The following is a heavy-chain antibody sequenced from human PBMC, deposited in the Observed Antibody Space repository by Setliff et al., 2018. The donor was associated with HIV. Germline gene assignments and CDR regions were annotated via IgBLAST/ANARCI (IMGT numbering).Heavy chain of an antibody. D-gene: IGHD2-21*02. CDR3: TRDLWGDDYYYNNMDV. CDR2: MCHGGNNN. Sequence: SETLSLTCGVSGYSISSDYCWGWIRQPPGKGLEWIGNMCHGGNNNYYNPSLKSRVTISVDTSKNQFSLKVTSVTAADTAVYYCTRDLWGDDYYYNNMDVWGKGTTVTVSS. J-gene: IGHJ6*03. CDR1: GYSISSDYC. V-gene: IGHV4-38-2*02.